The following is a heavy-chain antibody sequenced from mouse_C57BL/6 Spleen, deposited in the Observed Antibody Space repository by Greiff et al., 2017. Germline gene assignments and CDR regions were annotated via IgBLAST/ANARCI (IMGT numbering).Heavy chain of an antibody. J-gene: IGHJ4*01. V-gene: IGHV1-82*01. D-gene: IGHD2-1*01. Sequence: QVQLQQSGPELVKPGASVKISCKASGYAFSSSWMNWVKQRPGKGLEWIGRIYPGDGDTNYNGKFKGKATLTADKSSSTAYMQLSSLTSEDSAVYFCARCGNYYAMDYWGQGTSVTVSS. CDR1: GYAFSSSW. CDR2: IYPGDGDT. CDR3: ARCGNYYAMDY.